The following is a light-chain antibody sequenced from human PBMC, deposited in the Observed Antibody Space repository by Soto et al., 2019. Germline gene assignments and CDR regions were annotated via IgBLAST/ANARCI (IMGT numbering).Light chain of an antibody. CDR3: SSKALNSFYL. J-gene: IGLJ1*01. CDR2: QVT. V-gene: IGLV2-8*01. Sequence: QSVLTQPPCASGSPGQSVTSSCTGTSGDVGAFNFVFLYQQRPDKAPKLRIYQVTKRPSGVTDRFPASTSGNTDSLNVSGLQAEDEADYYGSSKALNSFYLFGTGTKVTLL. CDR1: SGDVGAFNF.